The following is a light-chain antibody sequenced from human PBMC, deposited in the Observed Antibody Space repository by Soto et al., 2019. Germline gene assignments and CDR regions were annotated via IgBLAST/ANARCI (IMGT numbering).Light chain of an antibody. CDR3: AAWDDSLSVV. Sequence: QSVLTQPPSASGTPGQRVTISCSGSSSNSGSNYVYWYQQLPGTAPKLLIYRSNQRPSGVPDRFSGSKSGTSASLAISGLRSEDEADYYCAAWDDSLSVVFGGGTKVTVL. CDR2: RSN. CDR1: SSNSGSNY. V-gene: IGLV1-47*01. J-gene: IGLJ2*01.